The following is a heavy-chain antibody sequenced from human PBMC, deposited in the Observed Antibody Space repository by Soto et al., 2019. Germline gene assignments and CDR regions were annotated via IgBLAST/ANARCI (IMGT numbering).Heavy chain of an antibody. D-gene: IGHD2-2*02. CDR1: GSRFSNYV. J-gene: IGHJ4*02. CDR3: AREGRGKKAGYNGLVSLGY. CDR2: IIPIFNTT. V-gene: IGHV1-69*06. Sequence: QVQLVQSGAEVKTPGSSLKVSCTVSGSRFSNYVISWVRQAPGHGLEWLGRIIPIFNTTQYPQKFQGRVTITADKSTNTASLELSSLGSDDTAVYYCAREGRGKKAGYNGLVSLGYWGQGTPVTVSS.